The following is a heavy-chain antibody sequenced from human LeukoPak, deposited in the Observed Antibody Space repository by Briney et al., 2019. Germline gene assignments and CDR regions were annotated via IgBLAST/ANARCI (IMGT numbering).Heavy chain of an antibody. CDR3: ARGLRYCSSTSCYRLLDY. V-gene: IGHV4-59*01. CDR2: IYYSGST. Sequence: SETLSLTCTVSGGSISSYYWSWLRQPPGKGLEWIGYIYYSGSTNYNPSLKSRVTISVDTSKNQFSLKLSSVTAADTAVCYCARGLRYCSSTSCYRLLDYWGQGTLVTVSS. J-gene: IGHJ4*02. CDR1: GGSISSYY. D-gene: IGHD2-2*02.